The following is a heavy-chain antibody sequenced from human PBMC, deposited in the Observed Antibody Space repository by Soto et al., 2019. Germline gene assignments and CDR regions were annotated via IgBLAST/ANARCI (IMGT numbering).Heavy chain of an antibody. CDR3: ARHEAAGSEFDF. D-gene: IGHD1-26*01. V-gene: IGHV5-51*01. CDR2: IFPSDSDT. CDR1: GFTFSSYW. Sequence: GGSLRLSCAASGFTFSSYWIGWVRQMPGKGLEWMGIIFPSDSDTRYSPSFQGQVTISADKSTSTAYLQWSSLKASDTAMYYCARHEAAGSEFDFWGQGTLVTVSS. J-gene: IGHJ4*02.